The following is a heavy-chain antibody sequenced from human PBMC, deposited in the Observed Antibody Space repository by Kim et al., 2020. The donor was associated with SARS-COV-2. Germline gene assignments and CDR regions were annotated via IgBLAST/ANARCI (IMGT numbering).Heavy chain of an antibody. CDR3: VRPLYEGIRGYFEF. CDR1: GFTFSSFW. D-gene: IGHD2-8*01. V-gene: IGHV3-7*01. J-gene: IGHJ4*02. CDR2: INEDGSEK. Sequence: GGSLRLSCVASGFTFSSFWMTWVRQAPGKGLEWVANINEDGSEKYYMDSVKGRFTISRNNAKNSLELQMNSLGAEDTAVYYCVRPLYEGIRGYFEFCGQG.